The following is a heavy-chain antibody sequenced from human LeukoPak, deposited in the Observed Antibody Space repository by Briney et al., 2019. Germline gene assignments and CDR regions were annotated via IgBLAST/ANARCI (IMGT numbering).Heavy chain of an antibody. J-gene: IGHJ4*02. CDR3: VRDYYNSSGYYYTSF. V-gene: IGHV3-30-3*01. CDR1: GFTFSSYG. Sequence: RSLILSCAASGFTFSSYGMHWVRQAPGKGLGWVAVISYDGSNKYYADSVKGRFTISRDNSENTLYLQINSLRADDAAVYYCVRDYYNSSGYYYTSFWGQGTLVTVSS. CDR2: ISYDGSNK. D-gene: IGHD3-22*01.